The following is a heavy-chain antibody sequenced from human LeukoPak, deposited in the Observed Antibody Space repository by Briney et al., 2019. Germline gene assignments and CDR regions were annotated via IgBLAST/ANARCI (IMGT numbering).Heavy chain of an antibody. Sequence: GGSLRLSCAASGFTFNTYSMNWVRQAPGKGLEWVSYISSSGSTIYYADSVKGRFTISRDNAKNSLYLQMNSLRAEDTAVYYCARDDLRWRYWGQGTLVTVSS. J-gene: IGHJ4*02. CDR3: ARDDLRWRY. CDR2: ISSSGSTI. CDR1: GFTFNTYS. V-gene: IGHV3-48*04. D-gene: IGHD4-23*01.